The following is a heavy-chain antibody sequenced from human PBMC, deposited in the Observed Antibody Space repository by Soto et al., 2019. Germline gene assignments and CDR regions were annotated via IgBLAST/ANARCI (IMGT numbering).Heavy chain of an antibody. V-gene: IGHV4-30-2*01. D-gene: IGHD3-10*01. Sequence: SETLSLTCAVSGGSISSGGYSWSWIRQPPGKGLEWIGYIYHSGSTYYNPSLKSRVTISVDRSKNQFSLKLSSVTAADTAVYSCASSITMARGVITYYYYDMDVWGQGTTDTVS. CDR1: GGSISSGGYS. CDR3: ASSITMARGVITYYYYDMDV. CDR2: IYHSGST. J-gene: IGHJ6*02.